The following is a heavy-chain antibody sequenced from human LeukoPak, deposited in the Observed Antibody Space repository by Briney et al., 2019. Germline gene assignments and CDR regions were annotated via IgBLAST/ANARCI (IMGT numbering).Heavy chain of an antibody. J-gene: IGHJ3*02. Sequence: GESLKISCKGSGDSFSNYWIAWVRQLPGKGLEWMGLVYAGDSENRFSPSFQGQVTISADKSISTAYLQWSSLKASDTAIYYCAKQEGEQQLVGNAFDIWGQGTMVTVPS. D-gene: IGHD6-13*01. CDR3: AKQEGEQQLVGNAFDI. CDR1: GDSFSNYW. CDR2: VYAGDSEN. V-gene: IGHV5-51*01.